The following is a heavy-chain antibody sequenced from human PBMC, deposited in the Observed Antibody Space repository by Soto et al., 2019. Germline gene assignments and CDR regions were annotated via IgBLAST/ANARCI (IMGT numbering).Heavy chain of an antibody. D-gene: IGHD3-22*01. V-gene: IGHV3-23*01. CDR1: GFTFSSYA. Sequence: GGSLRLSCAGSGFTFSSYAMSWVSQDPGKGLEWVSAISGSGGSTYYADSVKGRFTISRDNSKNTLYLQMNSLRAEDTAVYYCAKSGGITMIVVVITGFDYWGQGTLVTVSS. J-gene: IGHJ4*02. CDR2: ISGSGGST. CDR3: AKSGGITMIVVVITGFDY.